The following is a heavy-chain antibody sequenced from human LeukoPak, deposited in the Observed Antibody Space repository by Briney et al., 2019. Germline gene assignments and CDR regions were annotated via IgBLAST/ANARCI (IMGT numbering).Heavy chain of an antibody. CDR3: ARSSRLDNFWFDP. Sequence: TGGSLRLSCAASGFTFSSYSMNWVRQAPGKGLEWVSSISSSSSYIYYADSVKGRFTISRDNAKNSLYLQMNSLRAEDTAVYYCARSSRLDNFWFDPWGQGTLVTVSS. D-gene: IGHD1-1*01. CDR2: ISSSSSYI. CDR1: GFTFSSYS. V-gene: IGHV3-21*01. J-gene: IGHJ5*02.